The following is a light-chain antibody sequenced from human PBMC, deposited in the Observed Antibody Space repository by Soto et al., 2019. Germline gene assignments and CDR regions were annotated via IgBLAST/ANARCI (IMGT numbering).Light chain of an antibody. Sequence: DIVWTQSPGTLSLSPGERATLSCRASQSVSSSYLTWYQQKPGQAPRLLIYGVSSRATGIPDRFSGSGSGTDFTLTISRLEPEDFAVYYCQQYGSSPAITFGQGTKVDIK. CDR1: QSVSSSY. J-gene: IGKJ1*01. CDR3: QQYGSSPAIT. CDR2: GVS. V-gene: IGKV3-20*01.